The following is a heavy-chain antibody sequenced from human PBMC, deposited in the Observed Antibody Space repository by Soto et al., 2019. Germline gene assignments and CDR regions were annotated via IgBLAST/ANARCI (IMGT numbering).Heavy chain of an antibody. J-gene: IGHJ6*02. V-gene: IGHV1-69*13. CDR3: ARMAGGSTSGSWNYGMDV. D-gene: IGHD1-26*01. CDR2: IIPIFGTA. CDR1: GGAFSSYA. Sequence: SVKVSCKASGGAFSSYAISWVRQAPGQGLEWMGGIIPIFGTANYAQKFQGRVTITADESTSTAYMELSSLRSEDTAVYYCARMAGGSTSGSWNYGMDVWGQVTTVAVSS.